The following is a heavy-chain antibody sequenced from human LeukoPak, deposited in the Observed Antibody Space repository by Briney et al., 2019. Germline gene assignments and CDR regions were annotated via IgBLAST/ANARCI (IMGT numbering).Heavy chain of an antibody. V-gene: IGHV1-18*01. CDR1: VYTFTSYV. Sequence: GASVKVSCQASVYTFTSYVISWVRQAPGQGLEWMGWISAYNGNTNYAQKLQGRVTMTTDTSTSTAYMELRSLRSDDTAVYYCARDPPTYYYDSSGRTFDYWGQGTLVTVSS. CDR2: ISAYNGNT. J-gene: IGHJ4*02. D-gene: IGHD3-22*01. CDR3: ARDPPTYYYDSSGRTFDY.